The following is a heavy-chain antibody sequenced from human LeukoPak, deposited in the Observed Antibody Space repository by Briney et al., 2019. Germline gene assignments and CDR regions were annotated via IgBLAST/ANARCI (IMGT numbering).Heavy chain of an antibody. D-gene: IGHD2-2*01. CDR3: ARDLVGSTSCYYY. CDR1: GYTFTGYY. V-gene: IGHV1-2*06. CDR2: INPNSGGT. Sequence: ASVKVSCKASGYTFTGYYMHWVRQAPGQGLEWMGRINPNSGGTNYAQKFQGRVTITRDTSASTAYMELSSLRSEDTAVYYCARDLVGSTSCYYYWGQGTLVTVSS. J-gene: IGHJ4*02.